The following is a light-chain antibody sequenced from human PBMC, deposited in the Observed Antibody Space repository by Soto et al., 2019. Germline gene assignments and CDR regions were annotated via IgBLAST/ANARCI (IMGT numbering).Light chain of an antibody. CDR2: GAS. J-gene: IGKJ1*01. Sequence: EIVLTQSPGTLSLSPGERATLSCRASQSVSNNYLAWYQQKPGQAPRLLIYGASSLQSGVPSRFSGSGSATEFTLTISSLQPDDFATYYCQQYESYWTFGQGTKVDI. CDR1: QSVSNNY. V-gene: IGKV3-20*01. CDR3: QQYESYWT.